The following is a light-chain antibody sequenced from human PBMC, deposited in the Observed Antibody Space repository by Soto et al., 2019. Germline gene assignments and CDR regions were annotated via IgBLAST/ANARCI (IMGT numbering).Light chain of an antibody. Sequence: EIVLTPSPGTLSVSPVERATLSCRASQSVSSNLAWYQQKPGQAPRLLIYGASTRATGIPARVSGSGSGTESTLTISSLQSEDVAGYYCQQYKNWPTFGQGTRLEI. V-gene: IGKV3-15*01. CDR1: QSVSSN. J-gene: IGKJ5*01. CDR3: QQYKNWPT. CDR2: GAS.